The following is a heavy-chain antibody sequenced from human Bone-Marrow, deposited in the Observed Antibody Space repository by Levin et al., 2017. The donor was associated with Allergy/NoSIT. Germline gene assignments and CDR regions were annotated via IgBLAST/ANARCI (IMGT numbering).Heavy chain of an antibody. D-gene: IGHD3-22*01. Sequence: GESLKISCAASGFPFSTYAMHWVRQAPDKGLEWVAAISYDRTNKDYADSVKGRFSLSRDNSKNTLYLEMSSLRADDTGVYYCARIIGSGYYDSSGYFTASDFDYWGQGTLVIVSS. CDR1: GFPFSTYA. J-gene: IGHJ4*02. CDR2: ISYDRTNK. V-gene: IGHV3-30-3*01. CDR3: ARIIGSGYYDSSGYFTASDFDY.